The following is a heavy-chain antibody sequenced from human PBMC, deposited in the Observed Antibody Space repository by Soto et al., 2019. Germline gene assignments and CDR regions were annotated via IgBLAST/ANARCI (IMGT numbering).Heavy chain of an antibody. CDR3: ARDRRMAYYDFWSGYIDY. D-gene: IGHD3-3*01. CDR2: ISAYNGNT. J-gene: IGHJ4*02. V-gene: IGHV1-18*01. Sequence: ASVKVSCKASGYTFTSYGISWVRQAPGQGLEWMGWISAYNGNTNYAQKLQGRVTMTTDTSTSTAYMELRSLRSDDTAVYYCARDRRMAYYDFWSGYIDYWGQGTLVTVSS. CDR1: GYTFTSYG.